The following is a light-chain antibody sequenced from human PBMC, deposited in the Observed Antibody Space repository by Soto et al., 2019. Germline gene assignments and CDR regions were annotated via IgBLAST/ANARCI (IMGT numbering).Light chain of an antibody. Sequence: DVRMTQSPSSLSASVGDTITITCRASRTINTYLNWFQQKPGEPPRLLIYGASTLHDGVPSRFSGSGSGADFTLTISSLQPEDFATYYCQQIFGTRYSFGQGTKLEI. CDR3: QQIFGTRYS. V-gene: IGKV1-39*01. CDR1: RTINTY. CDR2: GAS. J-gene: IGKJ2*03.